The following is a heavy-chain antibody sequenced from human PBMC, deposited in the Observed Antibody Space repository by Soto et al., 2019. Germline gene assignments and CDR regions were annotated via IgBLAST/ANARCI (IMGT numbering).Heavy chain of an antibody. Sequence: GGSLRLSCTASGFAISSHWMHWVRRAPGKGLVWVSRINSDGSSSSYAESVKGRFTISRDNAKNTLYLQMNSLRAEDTDLYYCARKLAPPALHPSSFMVVLGQGTTVNVSS. CDR2: INSDGSSS. D-gene: IGHD2-2*01. V-gene: IGHV3-74*01. J-gene: IGHJ6*02. CDR1: GFAISSHW. CDR3: ARKLAPPALHPSSFMVV.